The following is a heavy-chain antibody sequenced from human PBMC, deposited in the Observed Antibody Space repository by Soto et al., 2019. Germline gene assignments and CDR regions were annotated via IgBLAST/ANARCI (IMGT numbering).Heavy chain of an antibody. Sequence: GGYLRLSCADSGFTFSSYAMHWVRQAPGKGLEGVAVISYGGGNKYYADSVRGRFTIFRDNSKNRLYLQMYSLRAEDTAVYVSARDAATYHGMDVWGQGTSVNTSS. V-gene: IGHV3-30-3*01. CDR3: ARDAATYHGMDV. CDR2: ISYGGGNK. CDR1: GFTFSSYA. D-gene: IGHD6-25*01. J-gene: IGHJ6*02.